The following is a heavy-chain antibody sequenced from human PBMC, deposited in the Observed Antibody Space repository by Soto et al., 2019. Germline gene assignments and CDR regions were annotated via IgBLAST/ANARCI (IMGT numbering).Heavy chain of an antibody. CDR1: GGSISSGGYS. D-gene: IGHD3-10*01. CDR2: IYHSGST. Sequence: QLQLQESGSGLVKPSQTLSLTCAVSGGSISSGGYSWSWIRQPPGKGLEWSGYIYHSGSTYYNPSLKSRVTISVDRSKNQFALKLSSVTAADTAVYYCATIGGGSGSYYRDYWGQGTLVTVSS. CDR3: ATIGGGSGSYYRDY. V-gene: IGHV4-30-2*01. J-gene: IGHJ4*02.